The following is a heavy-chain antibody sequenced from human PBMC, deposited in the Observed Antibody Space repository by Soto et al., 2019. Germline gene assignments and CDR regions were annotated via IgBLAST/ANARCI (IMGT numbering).Heavy chain of an antibody. CDR1: GDSVSSNSAA. CDR2: TYYRSKWYN. Sequence: PSQTLSLTCAISGDSVSSNSAAWNWIRQSPSRGLEWLGRTYYRSKWYNDYAVSVKSRITINPDTSKNQFSLQLNSVTPEDTAVYYCARDSRDSSGYSHHGDFDSWGQGTMVTVSS. V-gene: IGHV6-1*01. CDR3: ARDSRDSSGYSHHGDFDS. D-gene: IGHD3-22*01. J-gene: IGHJ3*02.